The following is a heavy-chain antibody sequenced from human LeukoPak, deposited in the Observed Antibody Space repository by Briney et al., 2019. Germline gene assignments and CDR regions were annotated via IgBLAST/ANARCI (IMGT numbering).Heavy chain of an antibody. CDR3: ARGTGSYSSSADY. Sequence: PSETLSLTCTVSGYSISTAYYWSWIRQPPGKGLEWIGTIYHTGTTYYNPSLKSRVTIPVDTSKNQFSLRLSSVTAADTAVYYCARGTGSYSSSADYWGQGTLVTVSS. D-gene: IGHD6-6*01. CDR2: IYHTGTT. CDR1: GYSISTAYY. V-gene: IGHV4-38-2*02. J-gene: IGHJ4*02.